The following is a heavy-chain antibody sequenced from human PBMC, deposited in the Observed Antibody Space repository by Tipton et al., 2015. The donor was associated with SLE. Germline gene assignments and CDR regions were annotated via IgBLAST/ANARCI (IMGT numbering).Heavy chain of an antibody. CDR1: GGSFSGYY. CDR2: INHSGST. J-gene: IGHJ1*01. CDR3: ARLRIVGATSPFQH. Sequence: TLSLTCAVYGGSFSGYYWSWIRQPPGKGLEWIGEINHSGSTNYNPSLKSRVTISVDTSKNQFSLKLSSVTAADTAVYYCARLRIVGATSPFQHWGQGTLVTVSS. V-gene: IGHV4-34*01. D-gene: IGHD1-26*01.